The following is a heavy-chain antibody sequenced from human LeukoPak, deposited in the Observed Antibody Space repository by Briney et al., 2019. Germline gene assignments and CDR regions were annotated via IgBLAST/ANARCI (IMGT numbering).Heavy chain of an antibody. J-gene: IGHJ4*02. CDR2: ILCGDDK. V-gene: IGHV2-5*02. CDR1: GFSLSTSGVG. D-gene: IGHD6-6*01. Sequence: SGPTLVNPTQTLTLPCTFSGFSLSTSGVGGGWIRQPPGKALEWLALILCGDDKRYNPPLKSRLTITKDTSKNQVVLTMTNMDPVDTATYYCAHRPSSYSSSSVYFDYWGQGTLVTVSS. CDR3: AHRPSSYSSSSVYFDY.